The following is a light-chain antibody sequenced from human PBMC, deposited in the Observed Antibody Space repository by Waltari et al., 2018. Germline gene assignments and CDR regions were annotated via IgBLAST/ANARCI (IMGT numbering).Light chain of an antibody. V-gene: IGLV2-23*01. Sequence: QSALTQPASVSGSPGQSITISCTGTSRDVGNYNLVSWYQQYPGKAPKVMIYDDNRRPSGVSDRFSGSKSGNMASLTISGVQAEDEADYYCCSYAGSYTWVFGGGTKLTVL. CDR3: CSYAGSYTWV. CDR2: DDN. J-gene: IGLJ3*02. CDR1: SRDVGNYNL.